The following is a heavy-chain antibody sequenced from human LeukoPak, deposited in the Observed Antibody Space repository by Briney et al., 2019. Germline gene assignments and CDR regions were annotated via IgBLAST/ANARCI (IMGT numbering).Heavy chain of an antibody. CDR2: ISYDGRKK. Sequence: GGSLRLSCAASGFTFSSYAMHWVRQAPGKGLEWVAVISYDGRKKYHADSVKGRFTISRDNSNKMQYLEMDSLRADDTAVYYCARGGDFWSGYKTHEYGLDVWGQGTTVTVSS. CDR1: GFTFSSYA. J-gene: IGHJ6*02. CDR3: ARGGDFWSGYKTHEYGLDV. D-gene: IGHD3-3*01. V-gene: IGHV3-30-3*01.